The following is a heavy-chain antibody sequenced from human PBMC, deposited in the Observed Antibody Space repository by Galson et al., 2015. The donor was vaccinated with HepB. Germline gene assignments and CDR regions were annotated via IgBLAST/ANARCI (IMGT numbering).Heavy chain of an antibody. J-gene: IGHJ2*01. D-gene: IGHD6-13*01. V-gene: IGHV4-59*01. Sequence: SETLSLTCTVSGGSISSYYWTWIRQPPGKGLEWIGYIYYSGSTNYNPSLKSRVTISVDTSKNQFSLKLSSVTAADTAVYYCARGYSSSWYPDWYFDLWGRGTLVSVSS. CDR1: GGSISSYY. CDR2: IYYSGST. CDR3: ARGYSSSWYPDWYFDL.